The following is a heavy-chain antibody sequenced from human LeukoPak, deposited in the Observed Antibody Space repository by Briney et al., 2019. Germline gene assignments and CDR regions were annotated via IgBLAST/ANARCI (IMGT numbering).Heavy chain of an antibody. CDR3: AKPYGDYVGYFDY. J-gene: IGHJ4*02. CDR2: ISYDGSNK. CDR1: GFTFSSYG. D-gene: IGHD4-17*01. Sequence: PGRSLRLSCAASGFTFSSYGMHWVRQAPGKGLEWVAVISYDGSNKYYADSVKGRFTISRDNSKNTLYLQMNSLRAEDTAVYYCAKPYGDYVGYFDYWGQGTLVTVSS. V-gene: IGHV3-30*18.